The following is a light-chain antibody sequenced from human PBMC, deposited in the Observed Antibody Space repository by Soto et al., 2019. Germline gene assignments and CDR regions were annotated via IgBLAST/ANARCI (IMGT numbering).Light chain of an antibody. V-gene: IGLV2-14*01. CDR3: SSYTTSSTRV. CDR2: EVT. CDR1: SSDLGIYNY. Sequence: SALTHPASVSGSPGQSIAISCSGSSSDLGIYNYVSWYQQHPGIVPKLIIFEVTNRPSGVSNRFSGSKSGNTASLTISGLQAEDEADYYCSSYTTSSTRVFGTGTKVTVL. J-gene: IGLJ1*01.